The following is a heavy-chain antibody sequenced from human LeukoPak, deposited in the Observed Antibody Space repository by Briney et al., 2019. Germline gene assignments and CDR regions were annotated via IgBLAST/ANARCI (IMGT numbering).Heavy chain of an antibody. J-gene: IGHJ6*03. Sequence: QPGGSLRLSCAASGFTFSIYAMSWVRQASGKGLEWVGRIRSKANSYATAYAASVKGRFTISRDDSKNTAYLQMNSLKTEDTAVYYCTRWRYGSGSYFPPLPYYYMDVWGKGTTVTVSS. CDR3: TRWRYGSGSYFPPLPYYYMDV. V-gene: IGHV3-73*01. CDR2: IRSKANSYAT. CDR1: GFTFSIYA. D-gene: IGHD3-10*01.